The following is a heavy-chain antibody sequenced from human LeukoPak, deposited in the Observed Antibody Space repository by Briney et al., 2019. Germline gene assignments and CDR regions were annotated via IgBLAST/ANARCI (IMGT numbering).Heavy chain of an antibody. CDR1: GYTFSSYG. V-gene: IGHV1-18*01. CDR2: ITSYNGNT. CDR3: ARAGAAAGTPFDY. J-gene: IGHJ4*02. D-gene: IGHD6-13*01. Sequence: ASVKVSCKASGYTFSSYGISWVRQAPGQGLEWMGWITSYNGNTKYAQQLQGKVTMTTDTSTGTAYMELRSLRSDDTAVYYCARAGAAAGTPFDYWGQGTLVTVSS.